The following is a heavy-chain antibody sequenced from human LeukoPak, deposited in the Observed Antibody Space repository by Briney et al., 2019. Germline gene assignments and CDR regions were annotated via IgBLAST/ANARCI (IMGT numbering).Heavy chain of an antibody. D-gene: IGHD6-19*01. CDR3: AKDHEQWLVAGYFDY. CDR1: GFTFSSYW. Sequence: GGSLRLSCAASGFTFSSYWMHWVRQAPGKGLVWVSRIDSNGRTINYADSVKGRFTISRDNANSMLYLQMNSLRAEDSAVYYCAKDHEQWLVAGYFDYWGQGTLVTVSS. V-gene: IGHV3-74*01. CDR2: IDSNGRTI. J-gene: IGHJ4*02.